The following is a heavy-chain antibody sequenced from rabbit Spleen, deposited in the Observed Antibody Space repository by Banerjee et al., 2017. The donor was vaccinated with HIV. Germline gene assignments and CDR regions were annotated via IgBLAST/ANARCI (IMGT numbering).Heavy chain of an antibody. CDR2: INAATGKP. D-gene: IGHD6-1*01. CDR3: ARDDTNIGDYGYTDLQL. J-gene: IGHJ4*01. V-gene: IGHV1S45*01. Sequence: QEQLVESGGGLVQPEGSLTLTCKASGFSFSDRDVMCWVRQAPGKGLEWIACINAATGKPVYATWAKGRFTISRTSSTTVTLRMTSLTAADRATYFCARDDTNIGDYGYTDLQLWGPGTLVTVS. CDR1: GFSFSDRDV.